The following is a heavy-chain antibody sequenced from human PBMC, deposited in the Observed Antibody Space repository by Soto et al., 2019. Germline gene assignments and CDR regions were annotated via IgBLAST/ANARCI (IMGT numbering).Heavy chain of an antibody. CDR1: GYTFTSFS. D-gene: IGHD6-19*01. Sequence: QVQLLQSGAEVRKPGASVNVSCKASGYTFTSFSMRWVRQAPGQGLEWMGWISPYNDNTYYAQKFQGRVTFTTDTSTSTAYMELRSLRSDDTAVYYCARHARSGWAENWFDPWGQGTLVTVSS. CDR2: ISPYNDNT. CDR3: ARHARSGWAENWFDP. V-gene: IGHV1-18*01. J-gene: IGHJ5*02.